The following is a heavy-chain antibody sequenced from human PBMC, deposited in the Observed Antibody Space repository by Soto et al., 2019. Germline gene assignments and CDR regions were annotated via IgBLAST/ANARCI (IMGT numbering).Heavy chain of an antibody. CDR1: GGSISSSSYY. D-gene: IGHD2-8*01. CDR2: IYYRGST. Sequence: SETLSLTCTVSGGSISSSSYYWGWIRQPPGKGLEWIGSIYYRGSTYYNPSLKSRVTISVDTSKNQFSLKLSSVTAADTAVYYCARLYGSYYYYMDVWGKGTTVTVSS. V-gene: IGHV4-39*01. CDR3: ARLYGSYYYYMDV. J-gene: IGHJ6*03.